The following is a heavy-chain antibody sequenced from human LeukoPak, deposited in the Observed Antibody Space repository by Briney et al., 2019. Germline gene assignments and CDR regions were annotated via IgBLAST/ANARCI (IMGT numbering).Heavy chain of an antibody. V-gene: IGHV1-69*06. D-gene: IGHD6-13*01. Sequence: SVKVSCKASGGTFSSYAISWVRQAPGQGLEWMGGIIPIFGTANYAQKFQGRVTMTEDTSTDTAYMELSSLRSEDTAVYYCATEAAAGTRITFDIWGQGTMVTVSS. CDR1: GGTFSSYA. CDR2: IIPIFGTA. J-gene: IGHJ3*02. CDR3: ATEAAAGTRITFDI.